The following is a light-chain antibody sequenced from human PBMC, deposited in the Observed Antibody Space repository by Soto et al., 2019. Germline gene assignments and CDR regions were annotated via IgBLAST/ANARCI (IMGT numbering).Light chain of an antibody. CDR1: QSVSSY. Sequence: IVLTQSPDTLSLSPGARATLSCRASQSVSSYLAWYQQKPGQAPRLLIYDASNRATGIPARFSGSGSGTDFTLTISSLEPEDFAVYYCQQRSNWPITFGQGTRLEI. V-gene: IGKV3-11*01. CDR3: QQRSNWPIT. J-gene: IGKJ5*01. CDR2: DAS.